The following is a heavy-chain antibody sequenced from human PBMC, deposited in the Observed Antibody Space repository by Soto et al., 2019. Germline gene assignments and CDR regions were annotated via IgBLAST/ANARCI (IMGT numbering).Heavy chain of an antibody. CDR2: VSYTGRT. D-gene: IGHD6-13*01. CDR1: GGSISSSIFY. CDR3: ARTKAATVYLDY. J-gene: IGHJ4*02. Sequence: QLQLQESGAGLLKPSETLSLTCTVSGGSISSSIFYWGWIRQPPGKGLEWIGSVSYTGRTYYNPSLKNRVTTSVDTSKNQFSLNLSSVTAADTAVYYCARTKAATVYLDYWGQGTLVTVSS. V-gene: IGHV4-39*01.